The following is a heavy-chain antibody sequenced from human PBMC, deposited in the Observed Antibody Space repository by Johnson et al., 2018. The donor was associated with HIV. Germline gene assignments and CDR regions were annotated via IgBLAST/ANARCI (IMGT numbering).Heavy chain of an antibody. J-gene: IGHJ3*02. V-gene: IGHV3-66*01. CDR1: GITVSSNY. CDR3: ARGKGAAAGLDAFDI. CDR2: IFSVGNT. D-gene: IGHD6-13*01. Sequence: VQLVESGGGLVQSGGSLRLSCAASGITVSSNYMSWVRRAPGKGLEWVSLIFSVGNTNYADSVKGRFTVSRDNSKNTLYLQMNSLRAADTALYYCARGKGAAAGLDAFDIWGQGTMVIVSS.